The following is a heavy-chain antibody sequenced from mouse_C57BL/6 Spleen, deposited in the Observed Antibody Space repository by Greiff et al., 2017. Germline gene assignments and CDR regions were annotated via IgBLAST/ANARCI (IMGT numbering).Heavy chain of an antibody. V-gene: IGHV1-78*01. CDR3: ARYANWDVGDGFAY. J-gene: IGHJ3*01. CDR2: IYPRDGST. Sequence: VKLQESDAELVKPGASVKISCKVSGYTFTDHTIHWMKQRPEQGLEWIGYIYPRDGSTKYKEKFKGKATLTADKSSSPAYLQLNSLTSEDSAVYFCARYANWDVGDGFAYWGQGTLVTVSA. CDR1: GYTFTDHT. D-gene: IGHD4-1*01.